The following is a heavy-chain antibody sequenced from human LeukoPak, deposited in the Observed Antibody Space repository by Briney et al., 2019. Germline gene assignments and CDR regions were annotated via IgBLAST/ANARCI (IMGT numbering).Heavy chain of an antibody. CDR1: GYTFTSYF. J-gene: IGHJ5*02. CDR3: ARAVGPRGGNWFDP. V-gene: IGHV1-46*01. Sequence: ASVKASCKASGYTFTSYFIHWVRQAPGQGVEWMGVINPTSGSITYSQKFQGRVMMTRDTSTSTVYMDLSSLRSEDTAMYYCARAVGPRGGNWFDPWGQGTLVTVSS. CDR2: INPTSGSI. D-gene: IGHD1-26*01.